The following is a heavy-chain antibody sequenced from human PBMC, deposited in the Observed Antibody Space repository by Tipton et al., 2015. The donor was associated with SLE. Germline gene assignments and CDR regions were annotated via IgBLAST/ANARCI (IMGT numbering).Heavy chain of an antibody. J-gene: IGHJ6*02. D-gene: IGHD1-14*01. CDR2: FYYGSGIT. V-gene: IGHV4-4*07. Sequence: TLSLTCTVSGASITSDYWSWIRQPAGQGLEWMGRFYYGSGITNSNPSLKSRVSMSVDTAKNQFSLKLTSVSAADTAVYYCARNVNTTMDVWGQGTTVTVSS. CDR3: ARNVNTTMDV. CDR1: GASITSDY.